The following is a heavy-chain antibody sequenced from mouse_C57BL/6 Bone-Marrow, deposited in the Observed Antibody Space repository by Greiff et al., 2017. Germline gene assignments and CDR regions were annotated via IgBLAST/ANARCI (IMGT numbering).Heavy chain of an antibody. CDR2: IDPENGDT. V-gene: IGHV14-4*01. Sequence: VQLKESGAELVRPGASVKLSCTASGFNIKDDYMHWVKQRPEQGLEWIGWIDPENGDTEYASKFQGKATITADTSSNTAYLQLSSLTSEDTAVYYCTTSYDYDNYWGQGTTLTVSS. CDR1: GFNIKDDY. CDR3: TTSYDYDNY. J-gene: IGHJ2*01. D-gene: IGHD2-4*01.